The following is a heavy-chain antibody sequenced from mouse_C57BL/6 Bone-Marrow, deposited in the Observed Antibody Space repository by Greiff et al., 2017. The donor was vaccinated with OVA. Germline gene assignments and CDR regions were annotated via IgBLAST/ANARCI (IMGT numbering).Heavy chain of an antibody. V-gene: IGHV5-4*01. D-gene: IGHD1-1*01. CDR1: GFTFSSYA. Sequence: EVKLVESGGGLVKPGGSLKLSCAASGFTFSSYAMSWVRQTPEKRLEWVATISDGGSYTYYPDNVKGRFTISRDNAKNNLYLQMSHLKSEDTAMYYCARDALYYYGGYFDVWGTGTTVTVSS. CDR3: ARDALYYYGGYFDV. CDR2: ISDGGSYT. J-gene: IGHJ1*03.